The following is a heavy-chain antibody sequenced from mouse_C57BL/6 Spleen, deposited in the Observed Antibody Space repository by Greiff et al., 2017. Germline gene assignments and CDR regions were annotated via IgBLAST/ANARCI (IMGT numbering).Heavy chain of an antibody. Sequence: LMKPGASVKLSCKATGYTFTGYWIEWVKQRPGHGLEWIGEILPGSGSTNYNEKFKGKATFTADTSSNTAYMQLSSLTTEDSAIYYCARNPHYYGSLYWYFDVWGTGTTVTVSS. CDR3: ARNPHYYGSLYWYFDV. D-gene: IGHD1-1*01. V-gene: IGHV1-9*01. CDR2: ILPGSGST. J-gene: IGHJ1*03. CDR1: GYTFTGYW.